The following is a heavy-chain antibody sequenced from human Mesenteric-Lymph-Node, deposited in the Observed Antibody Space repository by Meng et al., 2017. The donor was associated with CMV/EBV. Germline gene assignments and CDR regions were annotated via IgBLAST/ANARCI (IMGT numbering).Heavy chain of an antibody. CDR1: GFSLSSYW. CDR2: INQDGTAK. CDR3: EKEDDRKGDY. D-gene: IGHD1-1*01. J-gene: IGHJ4*02. Sequence: GESLKISCAASGFSLSSYWMTWVRQAPGEGLEWLANINQDGTAKFYANSVKGRFTISRDNAKNSLFLQMNSLRAEDTAVYYCEKEDDRKGDYGGKGTRVTVSS. V-gene: IGHV3-7*01.